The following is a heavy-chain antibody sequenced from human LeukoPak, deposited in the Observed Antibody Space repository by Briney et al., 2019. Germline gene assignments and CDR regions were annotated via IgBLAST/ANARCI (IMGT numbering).Heavy chain of an antibody. Sequence: SETLSLTCSVSGGSISLSYYYWGWIRQPPGKALEWIGSVYYSGTTSYNPSLKSRVTISVDMSKNHFSLRLSSVTAADTAMYYCASLKDIVVVWSYFDYWGQGTLVTVSS. CDR1: GGSISLSYYY. CDR2: VYYSGTT. D-gene: IGHD2-21*01. CDR3: ASLKDIVVVWSYFDY. V-gene: IGHV4-39*07. J-gene: IGHJ4*02.